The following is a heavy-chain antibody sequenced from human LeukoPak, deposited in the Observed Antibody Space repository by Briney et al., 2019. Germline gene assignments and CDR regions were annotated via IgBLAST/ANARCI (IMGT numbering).Heavy chain of an antibody. D-gene: IGHD2-15*01. CDR2: TSASGDDT. Sequence: GGSLRLSCAASEFTFSSYSMNWVRQAPGKGLEWVSGTSASGDDTYYADSVKGQFTISRDNSQNTLYLQMNSLRAEDTALYYCAKGTGWASYYFDSWGQGTLVTVSS. J-gene: IGHJ4*02. V-gene: IGHV3-23*01. CDR3: AKGTGWASYYFDS. CDR1: EFTFSSYS.